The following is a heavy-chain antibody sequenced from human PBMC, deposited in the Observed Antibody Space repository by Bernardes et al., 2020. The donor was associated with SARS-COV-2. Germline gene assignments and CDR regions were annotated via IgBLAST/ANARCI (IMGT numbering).Heavy chain of an antibody. Sequence: APVKVLVWVSRINSDGSSTSYAASVKGRFTISRDNAKHSLYLQMNSLRAGVTAVYYCARDIDYGSGGYYYYYGMDVWGKGTTVTV. J-gene: IGHJ6*04. CDR2: INSDGSST. D-gene: IGHD3-10*01. CDR3: ARDIDYGSGGYYYYYGMDV. V-gene: IGHV3-74*01.